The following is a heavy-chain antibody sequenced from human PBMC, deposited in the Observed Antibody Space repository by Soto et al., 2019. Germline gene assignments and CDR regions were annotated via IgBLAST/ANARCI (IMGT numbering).Heavy chain of an antibody. Sequence: SETLSLTCAVYGGSFSGHYWSWIRQPPGKGLEWIGEINHSGSTNYNPSLKSRVTISVDTSKNQFSLKLSSVTAADTAVYYCARGRGYCSGGSCYLNYYYYYMDVWGKGTTVTVSS. V-gene: IGHV4-34*01. D-gene: IGHD2-15*01. CDR3: ARGRGYCSGGSCYLNYYYYYMDV. J-gene: IGHJ6*03. CDR1: GGSFSGHY. CDR2: INHSGST.